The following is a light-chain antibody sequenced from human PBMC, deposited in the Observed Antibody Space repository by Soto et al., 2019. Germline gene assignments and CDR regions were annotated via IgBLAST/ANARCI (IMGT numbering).Light chain of an antibody. CDR2: DVS. CDR3: SSCSSTSTTL. CDR1: SSDIGSYNF. V-gene: IGLV2-14*01. J-gene: IGLJ2*01. Sequence: QSALTQPASVSGSPGQSITISCTGTSSDIGSYNFVSWYQQYPGKAPKLIIFDVSNRPSGISNRFFGSKSGNTASLIISGLQAEDEADYYCSSCSSTSTTLLGGGTKVTVL.